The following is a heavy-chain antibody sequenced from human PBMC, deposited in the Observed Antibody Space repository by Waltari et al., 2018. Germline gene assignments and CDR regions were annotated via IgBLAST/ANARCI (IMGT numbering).Heavy chain of an antibody. CDR3: ARGQAMVQREMFSPNWGDDAFDI. CDR1: GYSFTSYW. CDR2: IYPGDSDT. J-gene: IGHJ3*02. D-gene: IGHD3-10*01. Sequence: EVQLVQSGAEVKKPGESLKISCKGSGYSFTSYWIGWVRQMPGKGLEWMGIIYPGDSDTRYSPSFQGQVTISADKSISTAYLQWSSLKASDTAMYYCARGQAMVQREMFSPNWGDDAFDIWGQGTMVTVSS. V-gene: IGHV5-51*01.